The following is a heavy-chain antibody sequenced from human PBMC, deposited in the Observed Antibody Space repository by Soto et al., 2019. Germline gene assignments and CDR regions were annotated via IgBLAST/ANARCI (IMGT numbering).Heavy chain of an antibody. CDR3: AKRGRCSSTSCYSGP. J-gene: IGHJ5*02. Sequence: GGSLRLSCAASGFTFSSYGMHWVRQAPGKGLEWVAVISYDGSNKYYADSVKGRFTISRDNSKNTLYLQMNSLRAEDTAVYYCAKRGRCSSTSCYSGPWGQGTLVTVSS. D-gene: IGHD2-2*01. CDR2: ISYDGSNK. CDR1: GFTFSSYG. V-gene: IGHV3-30*18.